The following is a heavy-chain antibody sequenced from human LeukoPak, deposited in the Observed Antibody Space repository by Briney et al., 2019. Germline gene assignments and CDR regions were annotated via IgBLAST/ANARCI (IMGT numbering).Heavy chain of an antibody. Sequence: SQTLSLTCTVSGGSISSGDYYWSWLRQPPGKGLEWIGYIYYSGSTYYNPSLKSRVTISVDTSKNQFSLKLSSVTAADTAVYYCARLLYSGSYYYFDYWGQGTLVTVSS. CDR3: ARLLYSGSYYYFDY. J-gene: IGHJ4*02. V-gene: IGHV4-30-4*01. D-gene: IGHD1-26*01. CDR2: IYYSGST. CDR1: GGSISSGDYY.